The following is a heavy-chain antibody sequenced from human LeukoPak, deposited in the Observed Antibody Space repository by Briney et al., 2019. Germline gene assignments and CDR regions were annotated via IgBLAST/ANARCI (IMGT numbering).Heavy chain of an antibody. CDR1: GFTFSSYW. J-gene: IGHJ6*03. Sequence: PGGSLRLSCAASGFTFSSYWMHWVRQAPGKGLVWVSRINSDGSSTSYADSVKGRFTISRDNAKNTLYLQMNSLRAEDTAVYYCARDYYDSSGYYYYYMDVWGKGTTVTVS. CDR2: INSDGSST. D-gene: IGHD3-22*01. CDR3: ARDYYDSSGYYYYYMDV. V-gene: IGHV3-74*01.